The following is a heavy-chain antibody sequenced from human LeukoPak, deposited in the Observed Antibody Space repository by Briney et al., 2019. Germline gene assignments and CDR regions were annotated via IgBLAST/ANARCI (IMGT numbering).Heavy chain of an antibody. CDR3: ARELSIISYYMDV. CDR1: GFTFSSYW. J-gene: IGHJ6*03. V-gene: IGHV3-7*01. Sequence: GGSLRLSCAASGFTFSSYWMSWVRQAPGKGLEWVANIKQDGSEKYYVDSVKGRFTISRDNAKNSLYLQMNSLRAEDTAVYYCARELSIISYYMDVWGKGTTVTVSS. CDR2: IKQDGSEK. D-gene: IGHD3-10*01.